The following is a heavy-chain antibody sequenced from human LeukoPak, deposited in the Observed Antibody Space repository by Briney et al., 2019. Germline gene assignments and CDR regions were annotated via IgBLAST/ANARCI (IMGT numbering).Heavy chain of an antibody. CDR2: ISSGSSYI. J-gene: IGHJ5*02. D-gene: IGHD3-3*01. Sequence: GGSLRLSCAASGFTFSSYSMNWVRQAPGKGLEWVSSISSGSSYIYYADSVKGRFTISRDNAKNSLYLQMNSLRAEDTAVYYCARDKGDYDFWSGYNWFDPWGQGTLVTVSS. V-gene: IGHV3-21*01. CDR1: GFTFSSYS. CDR3: ARDKGDYDFWSGYNWFDP.